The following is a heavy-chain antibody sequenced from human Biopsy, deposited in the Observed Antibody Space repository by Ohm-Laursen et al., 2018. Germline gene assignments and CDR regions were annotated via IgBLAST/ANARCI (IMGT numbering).Heavy chain of an antibody. CDR1: GFTFNNYG. Sequence: SLRLSCSASGFTFNNYGMQWVRQAPGKGLEWVAFIFYDGSNTYYADSVKGRFTISRDNSRDTLYLQMSSLRAEDTAVYYCAKDRYNYTPIGGFSMDVWGQGITVTVSS. D-gene: IGHD5-18*01. CDR2: IFYDGSNT. CDR3: AKDRYNYTPIGGFSMDV. V-gene: IGHV3-30*18. J-gene: IGHJ6*02.